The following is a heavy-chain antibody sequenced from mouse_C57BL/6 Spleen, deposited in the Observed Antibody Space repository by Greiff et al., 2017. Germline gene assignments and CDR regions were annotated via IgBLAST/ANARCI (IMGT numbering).Heavy chain of an antibody. CDR2: IDPEDGDT. Sequence: VQLQQSGAELVRPGASVKLSCTASGFNIKDYYMHWVKQRPEQGLEWIGRIDPEDGDTEYAPKFQGKATMTADTSSNTAYLLLSSLTSEDTAVYYCTSGGSIYYDYLSAMDYWGQGTSVTVSS. V-gene: IGHV14-1*01. J-gene: IGHJ4*01. CDR3: TSGGSIYYDYLSAMDY. D-gene: IGHD2-4*01. CDR1: GFNIKDYY.